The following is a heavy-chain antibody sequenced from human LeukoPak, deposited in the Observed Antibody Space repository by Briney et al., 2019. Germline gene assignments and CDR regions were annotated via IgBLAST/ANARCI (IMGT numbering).Heavy chain of an antibody. CDR2: IIPTFGTA. CDR1: GGTFSSYA. J-gene: IGHJ6*02. V-gene: IGHV1-69*13. D-gene: IGHD3-3*01. Sequence: SVKVSCKASGGTFSSYAISWVRQAPGQGLEWMGGIIPTFGTANYAQKFQGRVTITADESTSTAYMELSSLRSEDTAVYYCARDKDVLEWLTGMDVWGQGTTVTVSS. CDR3: ARDKDVLEWLTGMDV.